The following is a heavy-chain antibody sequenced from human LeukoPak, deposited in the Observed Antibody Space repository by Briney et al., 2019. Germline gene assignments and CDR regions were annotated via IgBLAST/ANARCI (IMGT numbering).Heavy chain of an antibody. D-gene: IGHD5-18*01. CDR1: GFTFSSYS. CDR3: TTDLNVDTAMVVYYFDY. J-gene: IGHJ4*02. CDR2: ISSSSSYI. V-gene: IGHV3-21*03. Sequence: GGSLRLSCAASGFTFSSYSMNWVRQAPGKGLEWVSSISSSSSYIYYADSVKGRFTISRDNAKNSLYLQMNSLKTEDTAVYYCTTDLNVDTAMVVYYFDYWGQGTLVTVSS.